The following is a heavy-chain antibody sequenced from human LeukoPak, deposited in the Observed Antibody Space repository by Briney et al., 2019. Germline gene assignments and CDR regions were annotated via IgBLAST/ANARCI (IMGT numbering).Heavy chain of an antibody. CDR3: AKDPGSYYEVYYFDY. J-gene: IGHJ4*02. V-gene: IGHV3-23*01. CDR2: ISGSGGST. Sequence: GGPLRLSCAASGFTFSSYAMSWVRQAPGKGLEWVSAISGSGGSTYYADSVKGRFTISRDNSKNTLCLQMNSLRAEDTAVYYCAKDPGSYYEVYYFDYWGQGTLVTVSS. D-gene: IGHD1-26*01. CDR1: GFTFSSYA.